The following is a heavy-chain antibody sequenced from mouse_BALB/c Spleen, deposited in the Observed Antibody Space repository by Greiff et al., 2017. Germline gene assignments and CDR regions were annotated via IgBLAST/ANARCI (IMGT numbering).Heavy chain of an antibody. CDR3: ARDLYGYDWYFDV. D-gene: IGHD2-2*01. Sequence: EVQLMESGPGLVKPSQSLSLTCSVTGYSITSGYYWNWIRQFPGNKLEWMGYISYDGSNNYNPSLKNRISITRDTSKNQFFLKLNSVTTEDTATYYCARDLYGYDWYFDVWGAGTTVTVSS. V-gene: IGHV3-6*02. CDR1: GYSITSGYY. CDR2: ISYDGSN. J-gene: IGHJ1*01.